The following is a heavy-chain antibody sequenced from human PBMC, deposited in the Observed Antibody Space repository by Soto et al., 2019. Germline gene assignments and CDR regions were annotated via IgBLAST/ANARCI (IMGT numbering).Heavy chain of an antibody. CDR2: ISPYSGET. CDR3: ARASRGDHCTADSCYSDF. D-gene: IGHD2-8*02. Sequence: VQLVQSGPEVKKPGASVKVSCKASGYTFRNHGITWVRQAPGQGFEWVGWISPYSGETNYVQKFQDRVTVTTDTSTSTVYMELRGLRSDDTAVFYCARASRGDHCTADSCYSDFWGQGTLVTVSS. V-gene: IGHV1-18*01. CDR1: GYTFRNHG. J-gene: IGHJ4*02.